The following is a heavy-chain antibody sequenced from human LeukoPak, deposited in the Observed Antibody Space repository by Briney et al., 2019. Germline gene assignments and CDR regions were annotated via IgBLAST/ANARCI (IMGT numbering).Heavy chain of an antibody. V-gene: IGHV1-2*02. CDR2: INPNSGGI. J-gene: IGHJ5*02. CDR1: GYTFTGYY. Sequence: ASVKVSCKASGYTFTGYYMHWVRQAPGQGLEWVGWINPNSGGINYAQKFQGRVTMTRDTSISTAYMELSRLRSDDTAVYYCARDRDALVVPAANWFDPWGQGTLVTVSS. CDR3: ARDRDALVVPAANWFDP. D-gene: IGHD2-2*01.